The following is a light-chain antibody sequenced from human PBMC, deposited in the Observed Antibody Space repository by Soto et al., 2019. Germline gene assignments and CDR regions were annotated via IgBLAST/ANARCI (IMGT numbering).Light chain of an antibody. V-gene: IGLV1-40*01. CDR2: GNS. J-gene: IGLJ3*02. Sequence: QSVLTQPPSVSGAPGQRITISCTGSSSNIGAHYDVHWYQHLPGTAPKLLIFGNSVRPSGVPDRFSDSKSGTTASLAITGLQAEDEADYYCQSYDRSLSGLVFGGGTQLTVL. CDR3: QSYDRSLSGLV. CDR1: SSNIGAHYD.